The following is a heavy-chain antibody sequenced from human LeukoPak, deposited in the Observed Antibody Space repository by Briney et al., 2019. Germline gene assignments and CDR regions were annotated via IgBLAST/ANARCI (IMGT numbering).Heavy chain of an antibody. CDR2: IRSKGNSYAT. J-gene: IGHJ4*02. Sequence: GGSLRLSCAASGFRLSDATVHWVRQASGTGLEWVGRIRSKGNSYATSYAASVRGRFTISRGDSENTAYLQMNSLKTEDTAIYFCTAKSDTYGHFDYWGQGMLVTVSS. D-gene: IGHD5-18*01. V-gene: IGHV3-73*01. CDR1: GFRLSDAT. CDR3: TAKSDTYGHFDY.